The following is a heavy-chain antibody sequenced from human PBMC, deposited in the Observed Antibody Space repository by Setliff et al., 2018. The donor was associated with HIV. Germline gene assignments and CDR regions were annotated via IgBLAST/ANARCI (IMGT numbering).Heavy chain of an antibody. D-gene: IGHD6-13*01. J-gene: IGHJ3*02. CDR1: DYTFITYW. Sequence: RGESLKISCKAVDYTFITYWIGWVRQMPGEGLEWMGIIYPEDSNIKYNPSFQNQVTISADKSISTAYLQVHNLKASDTATYYCARRDGRSMNAFEIWGPGTMVTVSS. CDR3: ARRDGRSMNAFEI. V-gene: IGHV5-51*01. CDR2: IYPEDSNI.